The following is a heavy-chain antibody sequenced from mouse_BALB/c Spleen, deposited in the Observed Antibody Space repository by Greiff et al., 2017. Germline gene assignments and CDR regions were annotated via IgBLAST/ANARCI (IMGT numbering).Heavy chain of an antibody. V-gene: IGHV3-6*02. CDR1: GYSITSGYY. CDR3: ARRWLRQFDY. D-gene: IGHD2-2*01. CDR2: ISYDGSN. Sequence: EVQLQESGPGLVKPSQSLSLTCSVTGYSITSGYYWNWIRQFPGNKLEWMGYISYDGSNNYNPSLKNRISITRDTSKNQFFLKLNSVTTEDTATYYCARRWLRQFDYWGQGTTLTVSS. J-gene: IGHJ2*01.